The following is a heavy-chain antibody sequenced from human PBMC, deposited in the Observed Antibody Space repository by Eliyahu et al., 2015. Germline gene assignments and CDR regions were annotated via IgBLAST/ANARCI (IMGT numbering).Heavy chain of an antibody. D-gene: IGHD2-15*01. CDR1: GYXFXGYY. CDR2: INPNXGGT. J-gene: IGHJ5*02. V-gene: IGHV1-2*02. Sequence: QVQLVQSGAEVKNPGASVKISCKASGYXFXGYYXHXARQAPGQGLXWMGWINPNXGGTHYAQNFQGRVTVTRDTSINTAYMELNRLRSDDTAVYYCARERSECSGGTCHRRTFDPWGQGTLVTVSS. CDR3: ARERSECSGGTCHRRTFDP.